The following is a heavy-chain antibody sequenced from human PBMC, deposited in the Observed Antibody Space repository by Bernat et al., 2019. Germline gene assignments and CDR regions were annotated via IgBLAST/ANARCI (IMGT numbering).Heavy chain of an antibody. V-gene: IGHV3-23*01. CDR1: GFTFSSHA. J-gene: IGHJ3*02. CDR3: ATRPVGRGAMPQSDAFDI. CDR2: ISGSGGRT. D-gene: IGHD2-2*01. Sequence: EVQLLESGGGLVQPGGSLRLSCAASGFTFSSHAMSWVRQAPGKGLEWVSGISGSGGRTYDADSVKGRFTISRDNSKNTLYLQMNSLRAEDTAVYYWATRPVGRGAMPQSDAFDIWGQGTMVTVSS.